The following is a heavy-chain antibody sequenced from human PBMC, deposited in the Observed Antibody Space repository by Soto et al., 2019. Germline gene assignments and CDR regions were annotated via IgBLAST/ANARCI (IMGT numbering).Heavy chain of an antibody. CDR1: GYTFTSYD. Sequence: QVQLVQSGAEVKKPGASVKVSCKASGYTFTSYDINWVRQAPGQGLEWMGWMNPNSGNTGYAQKFQGRVTMTRNTSISTAYMELSSLRSEDRAVYYCARWPDGYYDYGMDVWGQGTTVTVSS. V-gene: IGHV1-8*02. J-gene: IGHJ6*02. CDR3: ARWPDGYYDYGMDV. CDR2: MNPNSGNT.